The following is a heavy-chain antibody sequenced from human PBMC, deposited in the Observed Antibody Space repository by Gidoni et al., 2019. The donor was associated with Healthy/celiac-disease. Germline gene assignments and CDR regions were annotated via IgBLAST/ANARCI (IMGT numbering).Heavy chain of an antibody. D-gene: IGHD4-17*01. Sequence: EVQLVESGGGLVQPGGSLRLSCAASGFTFSSYSMNWVRQAPGKGLEWVSYISSSSSTIYYADSVKGRFTISRDNAKNSLYLQMNSLRAEDTAVYYCARDGPESYTVTTDGSFDYWGQGTLVTVSS. V-gene: IGHV3-48*01. CDR2: ISSSSSTI. J-gene: IGHJ4*02. CDR3: ARDGPESYTVTTDGSFDY. CDR1: GFTFSSYS.